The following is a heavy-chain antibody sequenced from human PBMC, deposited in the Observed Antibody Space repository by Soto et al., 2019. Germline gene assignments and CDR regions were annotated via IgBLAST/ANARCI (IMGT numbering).Heavy chain of an antibody. CDR2: ISNSGGTT. D-gene: IGHD6-19*01. V-gene: IGHV3-23*01. CDR1: GFTFSNYA. Sequence: EVQLLESGGGLVQPGGSLRLSCAASGFTFSNYAMSWVRQAPGKGLEWVSAISNSGGTTYYADSVKGRFTISRDNSKDTRHLQMNSLRAEDTAVYYCAKAPRQWLVYFDYWGQGTLVTVSS. J-gene: IGHJ4*02. CDR3: AKAPRQWLVYFDY.